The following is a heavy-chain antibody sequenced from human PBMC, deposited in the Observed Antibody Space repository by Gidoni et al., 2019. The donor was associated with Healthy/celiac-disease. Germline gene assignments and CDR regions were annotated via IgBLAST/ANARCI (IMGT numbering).Heavy chain of an antibody. Sequence: EVQLVESGGGLVQPGRSLRLSCAASGFTFDDYAMHWVRQAPGKGLEWVSGISWNSGSIGYADSVKGRFTISRDNAKNSLYLQMNSLRAEDTALYYCAKDCDGVITTCVNYWGQGTLVTVSS. CDR2: ISWNSGSI. CDR3: AKDCDGVITTCVNY. V-gene: IGHV3-9*01. J-gene: IGHJ4*02. D-gene: IGHD3-22*01. CDR1: GFTFDDYA.